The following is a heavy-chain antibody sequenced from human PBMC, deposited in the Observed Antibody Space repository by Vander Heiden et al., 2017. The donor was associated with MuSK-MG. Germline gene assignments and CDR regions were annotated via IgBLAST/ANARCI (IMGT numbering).Heavy chain of an antibody. J-gene: IGHJ1*01. D-gene: IGHD1-1*01. CDR3: AVQWDQTNEYFQH. Sequence: QVQLVVSGGGVVQPGRSLSLPCAASGFRFNNYPMHWVRQAPGKGLEWVAVVSYDGSSAYYADSVKGRFTVSRDNSKNTLYLQMNSLRTEDTAVYYCAVQWDQTNEYFQHWGQGTLVTVSS. CDR1: GFRFNNYP. CDR2: VSYDGSSA. V-gene: IGHV3-30*04.